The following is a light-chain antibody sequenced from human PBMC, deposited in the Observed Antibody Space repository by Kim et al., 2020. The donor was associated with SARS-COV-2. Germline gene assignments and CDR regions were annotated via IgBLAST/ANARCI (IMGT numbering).Light chain of an antibody. V-gene: IGKV1-5*03. CDR3: QQYMTYWT. CDR2: KAS. J-gene: IGKJ1*01. CDR1: QSISNW. Sequence: SASVGDRVTITGRASQSISNWLAWYQQKPGKAPKLLIYKASNLESGVPSRFSGSGSGTEFTLTINSLQPDDFATYYCQQYMTYWTFGQGTRVDIK.